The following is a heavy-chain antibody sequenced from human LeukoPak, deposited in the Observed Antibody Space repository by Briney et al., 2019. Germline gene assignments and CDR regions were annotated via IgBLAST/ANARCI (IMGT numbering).Heavy chain of an antibody. CDR1: GFTLRSYG. D-gene: IGHD3-16*02. Sequence: PGGSLRLSCAVSGFTLRSYGMSWVRQAPGKGLEWIGSIYYSGSTYYNPSLKSRVTISVDTSKNQFSLKLSSVTAADTAVYYCARATYYDYVWGSYHQAPTTNYFDYWGQGTLVTVSS. CDR2: IYYSGST. V-gene: IGHV4-39*01. J-gene: IGHJ4*02. CDR3: ARATYYDYVWGSYHQAPTTNYFDY.